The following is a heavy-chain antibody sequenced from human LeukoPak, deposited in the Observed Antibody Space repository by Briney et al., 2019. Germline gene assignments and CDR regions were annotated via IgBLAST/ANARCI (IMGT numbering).Heavy chain of an antibody. CDR3: ASSIAAVFDY. CDR2: INSDGSST. CDR1: GFTLSSYW. V-gene: IGHV3-74*01. D-gene: IGHD6-13*01. J-gene: IGHJ4*02. Sequence: GGSLRLSCAASGFTLSSYWMHWVRHAPGKGLVWVSRINSDGSSTNYADSVKGRFTISRDNAKNTLYLQMNSLRAEDTAVYYCASSIAAVFDYWGQGTLVTVSS.